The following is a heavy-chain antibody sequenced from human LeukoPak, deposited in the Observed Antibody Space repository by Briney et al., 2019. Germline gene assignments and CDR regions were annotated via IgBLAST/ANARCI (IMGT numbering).Heavy chain of an antibody. CDR3: ARENYGWIDP. J-gene: IGHJ5*02. V-gene: IGHV4-59*11. CDR1: GGSISSHY. D-gene: IGHD1-7*01. Sequence: SETLSLTCTVSGGSISSHYWSWIRQPPGKGLEWIGYIYYSGSTNYNPSLKSRVTISVDTSKNQFSLKLSSVTAADTAVYYCARENYGWIDPWGQGTLVTVSS. CDR2: IYYSGST.